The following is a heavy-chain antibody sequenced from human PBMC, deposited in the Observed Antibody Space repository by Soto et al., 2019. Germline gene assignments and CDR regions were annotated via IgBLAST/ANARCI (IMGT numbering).Heavy chain of an antibody. CDR3: ARDPGDRVDTAMVTGFDY. CDR2: INPSGGST. J-gene: IGHJ4*02. Sequence: GASVKVSCKASGYTFTSYYMHWVRQAPGQGLEWMGIINPSGGSTSYAQKFQGRVTMTRDTSTSTVYMELSSLRSEDTAVYYCARDPGDRVDTAMVTGFDYWGQGTLVTVSS. CDR1: GYTFTSYY. D-gene: IGHD5-18*01. V-gene: IGHV1-46*01.